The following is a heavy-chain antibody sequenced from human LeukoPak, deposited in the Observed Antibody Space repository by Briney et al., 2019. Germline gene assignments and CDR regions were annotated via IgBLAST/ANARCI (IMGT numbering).Heavy chain of an antibody. Sequence: SVKVSCKASGYTLTDYYIHWVRQAPGQGLEWMGGIIPIFGTADYAQKFQGRVTITADESTSTAYMELSSLRSEDTAVYYCARDYYGSGSYYNAYYYYYMDVWGKGTTVTISS. J-gene: IGHJ6*03. D-gene: IGHD3-10*01. V-gene: IGHV1-69*13. CDR3: ARDYYGSGSYYNAYYYYYMDV. CDR2: IIPIFGTA. CDR1: GYTLTDYY.